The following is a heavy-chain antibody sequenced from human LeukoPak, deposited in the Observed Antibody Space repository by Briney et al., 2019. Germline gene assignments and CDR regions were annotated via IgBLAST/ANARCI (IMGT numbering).Heavy chain of an antibody. J-gene: IGHJ4*02. CDR3: ARGRPDIVVVPAAALDY. CDR1: GYTFTGYY. D-gene: IGHD2-2*01. Sequence: VASVKVSCKASGYTFTGYYMHWVRQAPGQGLEWMGWINPNSGGTNYAQKFQGRVTMTRDTSISTAYMELSRLRSDDTAVYYCARGRPDIVVVPAAALDYWGQGTLVTVSS. V-gene: IGHV1-2*02. CDR2: INPNSGGT.